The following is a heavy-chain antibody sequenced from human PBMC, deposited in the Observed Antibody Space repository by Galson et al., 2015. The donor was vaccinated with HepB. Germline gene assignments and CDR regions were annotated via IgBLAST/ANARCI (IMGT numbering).Heavy chain of an antibody. CDR3: ARCDYSNYPVDY. CDR2: ISGSGGST. D-gene: IGHD4-11*01. J-gene: IGHJ4*02. CDR1: GFTFSSFA. V-gene: IGHV3-23*01. Sequence: SLRLSCAASGFTFSSFAMSWVRQAPGKGLEWVSAISGSGGSTYYADSVKGRFTISRDNSKNTMYLQMNSLRAEDTAVYYCARCDYSNYPVDYWGQGTLVTVSS.